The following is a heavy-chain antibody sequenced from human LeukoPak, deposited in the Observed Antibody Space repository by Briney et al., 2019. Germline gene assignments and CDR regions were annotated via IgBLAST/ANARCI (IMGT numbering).Heavy chain of an antibody. CDR3: TREASRYFDWLLSAHFDY. V-gene: IGHV3-49*04. D-gene: IGHD3-9*01. CDR1: GFTFGDYA. Sequence: GGSLRLSCTASGFTFGDYAMSWVRQAPGKGLEWVGFIRSEAYGGTTEYAASVKGRFTISRDDSKSIAYLQMNSLKTEDTAVYYCTREASRYFDWLLSAHFDYWGQGTLVTVSS. J-gene: IGHJ4*02. CDR2: IRSEAYGGTT.